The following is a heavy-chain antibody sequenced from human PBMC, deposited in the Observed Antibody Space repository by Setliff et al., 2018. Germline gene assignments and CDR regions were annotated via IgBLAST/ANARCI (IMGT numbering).Heavy chain of an antibody. V-gene: IGHV4-39*01. CDR2: IYYSGSA. Sequence: PSETLSLTCTVSGGSISSRSYWGWVRQPPAKGLEWIGTIYYSGSAYSSPSLKSRFTISKDNAKNSLYLQMNSLRAEDTAVYYCARLGPITTHTTYDYWGQGTLVTVSS. D-gene: IGHD3-16*01. CDR1: GGSISSRSY. J-gene: IGHJ4*02. CDR3: ARLGPITTHTTYDY.